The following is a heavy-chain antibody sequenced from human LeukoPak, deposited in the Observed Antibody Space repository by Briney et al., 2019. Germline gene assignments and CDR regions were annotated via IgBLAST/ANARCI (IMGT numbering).Heavy chain of an antibody. CDR3: ATSNHIATIPVALRGLYYGLDV. V-gene: IGHV3-15*01. D-gene: IGHD2-2*01. Sequence: GGSLRLSCAVSGLTATNAWMTWFRQVPGKGLEWIGRIKSESEGETTDYVAPVRGRFTMSRDVSKNTLHLQMEGLKTGDTAKYYCATSNHIATIPVALRGLYYGLDVWGQGTAVTVSS. J-gene: IGHJ6*02. CDR2: IKSESEGETT. CDR1: GLTATNAW.